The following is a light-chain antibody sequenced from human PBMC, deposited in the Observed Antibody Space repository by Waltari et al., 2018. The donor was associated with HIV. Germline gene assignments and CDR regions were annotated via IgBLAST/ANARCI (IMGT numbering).Light chain of an antibody. CDR1: ALTRQY. V-gene: IGLV3-25*03. J-gene: IGLJ1*01. Sequence: SFELTQPPSVSVSPGQTARITCSGEALTRQYTYWYQQKPGPAPVVVIYKDTERPSGIPERFSGSRSRTTVTLTISGVQAEDEADYYCQSADTSGTRVFASGTKVTVL. CDR3: QSADTSGTRV. CDR2: KDT.